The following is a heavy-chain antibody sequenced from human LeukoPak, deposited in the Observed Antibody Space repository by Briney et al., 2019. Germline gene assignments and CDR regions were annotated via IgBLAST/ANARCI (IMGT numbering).Heavy chain of an antibody. CDR3: ARGSPLHTWLARSGYQIDY. J-gene: IGHJ4*02. CDR1: CGPICSHH. Sequence: PETLYLICNVSCGPICSHHERRIAQPPGEGPEGIGYIDYSGSTNYNPSLKSRVTISVDTSKNQFSLKLSSVTAADTAVYYCARGSPLHTWLARSGYQIDYWGQGTLVTVSS. V-gene: IGHV4-59*11. D-gene: IGHD3-22*01. CDR2: IDYSGST.